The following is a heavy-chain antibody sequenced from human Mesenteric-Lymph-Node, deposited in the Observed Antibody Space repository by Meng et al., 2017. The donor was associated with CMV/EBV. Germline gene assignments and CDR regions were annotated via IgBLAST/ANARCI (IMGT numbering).Heavy chain of an antibody. D-gene: IGHD3-16*01. CDR3: AKHPVGD. V-gene: IGHV3-7*01. CDR1: EFTFSSYS. CDR2: IKEDGSEQ. J-gene: IGHJ4*02. Sequence: GESLKISCEASEFTFSSYSMNWVRQTPGKGLEWVANIKEDGSEQHYLESVKGRFTISRDNAKKSLYLQMNSLRAEDTAIYYCAKHPVGDWGQGTLVTVSS.